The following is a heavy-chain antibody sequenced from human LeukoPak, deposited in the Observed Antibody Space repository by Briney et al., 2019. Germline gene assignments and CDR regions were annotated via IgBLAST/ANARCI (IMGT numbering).Heavy chain of an antibody. V-gene: IGHV3-23*01. CDR3: AKTRPLDSSSWSHGDY. Sequence: GSLRLSCVVSGFTFSNYAMSWVRQAPGKGLEWVSAISGSGGSAYYADSVKGRFPISRDNSKNTLYLQMNSLRAEDTAGYYCAKTRPLDSSSWSHGDYWGQGTLVTVSS. J-gene: IGHJ4*02. CDR2: ISGSGGSA. CDR1: GFTFSNYA. D-gene: IGHD6-13*01.